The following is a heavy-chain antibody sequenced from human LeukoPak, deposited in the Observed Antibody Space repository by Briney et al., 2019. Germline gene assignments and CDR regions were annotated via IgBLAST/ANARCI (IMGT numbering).Heavy chain of an antibody. J-gene: IGHJ5*02. Sequence: GGSLRLSCAASGLTFSNYRMNWVRQAPGKGLEWVSSISSSGNYIYYADSMRGRFTISRDNAKNSVYLQMSSLRAEDTAVYYCGRGRSQFYAWGRGTLVTVSS. CDR2: ISSSGNYI. D-gene: IGHD2/OR15-2a*01. V-gene: IGHV3-21*01. CDR3: GRGRSQFYA. CDR1: GLTFSNYR.